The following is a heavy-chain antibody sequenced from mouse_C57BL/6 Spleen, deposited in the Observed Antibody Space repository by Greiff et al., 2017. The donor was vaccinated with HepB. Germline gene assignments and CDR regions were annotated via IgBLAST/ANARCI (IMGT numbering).Heavy chain of an antibody. CDR3: ARGYDYDGGFAY. Sequence: VKQRPGQGLEWIGWIYPGSGNTKYNEKFKGKATLTVDTSSSTAYMQLSSLTSEDSAVYFCARGYDYDGGFAYWGQGTLVTVSA. D-gene: IGHD2-4*01. J-gene: IGHJ3*01. CDR2: IYPGSGNT. V-gene: IGHV1-84*01.